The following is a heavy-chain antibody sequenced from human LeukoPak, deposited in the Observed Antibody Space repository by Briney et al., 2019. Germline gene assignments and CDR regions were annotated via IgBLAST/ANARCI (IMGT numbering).Heavy chain of an antibody. J-gene: IGHJ2*01. V-gene: IGHV4-39*07. CDR2: IYYSGST. Sequence: SETLSLTCTVSGGSISSSSYYWGWIRQPPGKGLEWIGSIYYSGSTYYNPSLKSRVTISVDTSKNQFSLKLSSVTAADTAVYYCARSAEQWLAFDLWGRGTLVTVS. D-gene: IGHD6-19*01. CDR1: GGSISSSSYY. CDR3: ARSAEQWLAFDL.